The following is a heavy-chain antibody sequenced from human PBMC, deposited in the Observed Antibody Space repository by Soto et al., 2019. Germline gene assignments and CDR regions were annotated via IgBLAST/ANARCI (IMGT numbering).Heavy chain of an antibody. J-gene: IGHJ4*02. CDR2: FYDDGRT. Sequence: SETLSLTCTVSGGSISSTTYYWGWFRQPPEKGLEWIGSFYDDGRTYYNPSLKSRVTMSVDTSKNQFSLKLSSVTAADTAVYFCARRVTVTKNYFDYWGQGTLVTVSS. CDR1: GGSISSTTYY. D-gene: IGHD4-17*01. CDR3: ARRVTVTKNYFDY. V-gene: IGHV4-39*01.